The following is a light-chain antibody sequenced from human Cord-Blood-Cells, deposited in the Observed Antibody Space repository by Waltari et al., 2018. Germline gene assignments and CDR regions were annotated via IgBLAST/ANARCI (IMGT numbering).Light chain of an antibody. CDR3: SSYTSSSTWV. Sequence: QSALTQPASVSASPGQSITISCTATSTDVGGYNYVSWYQQHPGKAPKLMIYDVSKRPSGVSNRFSGSKSGNTASLTISGLQAEDEADYYCSSYTSSSTWVFGGGTKLTVL. V-gene: IGLV2-14*01. J-gene: IGLJ3*02. CDR2: DVS. CDR1: STDVGGYNY.